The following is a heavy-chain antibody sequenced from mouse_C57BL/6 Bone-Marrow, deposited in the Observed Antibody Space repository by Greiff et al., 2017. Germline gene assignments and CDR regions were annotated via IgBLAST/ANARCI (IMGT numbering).Heavy chain of an antibody. CDR2: INPGSGGT. CDR3: ARKYGSRGYFDV. D-gene: IGHD1-1*01. V-gene: IGHV1-54*01. CDR1: GYAFTNYL. J-gene: IGHJ1*03. Sequence: VQRVESGAELVRPGTSVKVSCKASGYAFTNYLIEWVKQRPGQGLEWIGVINPGSGGTNYNEKFKGKATLTADKSSSTADMQLSSLTSEDSAVYFCARKYGSRGYFDVWGTGTTVTVSS.